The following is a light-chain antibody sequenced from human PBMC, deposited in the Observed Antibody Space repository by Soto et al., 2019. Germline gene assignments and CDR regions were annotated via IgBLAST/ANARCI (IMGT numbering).Light chain of an antibody. CDR1: QSVNKFY. J-gene: IGKJ1*01. Sequence: EIVLTQSPGTLSFFPGERAILSCRASQSVNKFYLAWYQQKPGQAPRLLIHATSTRATGIPDRFSGSGSGTDFSLVISSLEPEDFAVYYRHQYGSLPRTFGQGTKVEAK. V-gene: IGKV3-20*01. CDR2: ATS. CDR3: HQYGSLPRT.